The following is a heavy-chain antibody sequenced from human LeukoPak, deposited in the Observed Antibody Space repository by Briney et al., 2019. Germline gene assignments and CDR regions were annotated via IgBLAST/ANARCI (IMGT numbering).Heavy chain of an antibody. CDR1: GFTFSSFA. J-gene: IGHJ4*02. D-gene: IGHD4-17*01. Sequence: GGSLRLSCAASGFTFSSFAMAWVRQAPGKGLEWVSAVSGGGTTTFYADSVKGRFTISRDNSKNTLYLQMDSLRGEDSAVYFCAKDRIAVTTSDYFDEWGQGTLVTVSP. CDR3: AKDRIAVTTSDYFDE. CDR2: VSGGGTTT. V-gene: IGHV3-23*01.